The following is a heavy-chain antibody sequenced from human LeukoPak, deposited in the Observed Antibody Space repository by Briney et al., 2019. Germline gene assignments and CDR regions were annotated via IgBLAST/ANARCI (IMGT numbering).Heavy chain of an antibody. D-gene: IGHD4-17*01. CDR3: ARDLYGDYDGY. CDR1: GFTFSSYS. Sequence: GGSLRLSCAASGFTFSSYSMNWVRQAPGKGLECVSSISSGSSYIYYADSVKGRFTISRDNAKNSLYLQMNSLRAEDTAVYYCARDLYGDYDGYWGQGTLVTVSS. CDR2: ISSGSSYI. V-gene: IGHV3-21*01. J-gene: IGHJ4*02.